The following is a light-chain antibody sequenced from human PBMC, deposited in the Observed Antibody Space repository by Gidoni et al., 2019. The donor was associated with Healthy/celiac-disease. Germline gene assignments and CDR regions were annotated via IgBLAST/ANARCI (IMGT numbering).Light chain of an antibody. J-gene: IGKJ1*01. V-gene: IGKV4-1*01. CDR3: QQNYSTPGT. Sequence: DIVMTQSPDSLAVSLGERATINCKSSQSVLYSSNNKNYLAWYQQKPGQPPKLLICWASTRESGVPDRSSGGGCGKDFTLTISSLQAEDVAVYYCQQNYSTPGTFGQGTKVEIK. CDR1: QSVLYSSNNKNY. CDR2: WAS.